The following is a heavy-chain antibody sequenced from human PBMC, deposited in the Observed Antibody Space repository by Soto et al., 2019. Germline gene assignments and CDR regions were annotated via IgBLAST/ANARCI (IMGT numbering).Heavy chain of an antibody. CDR1: GFTFSNAW. CDR2: IKSKTDGGTT. Sequence: GGSLRLSCAASGFTFSNAWMSWVRQAPGKGLEWVGRIKSKTDGGTTDYAAPVKGRFTISRDDSKNTLYLQMNSLKTEDTAVYYCTTDPHRVRGVFTYYFDSWGQGTLVTVSS. D-gene: IGHD3-10*01. V-gene: IGHV3-15*01. J-gene: IGHJ4*02. CDR3: TTDPHRVRGVFTYYFDS.